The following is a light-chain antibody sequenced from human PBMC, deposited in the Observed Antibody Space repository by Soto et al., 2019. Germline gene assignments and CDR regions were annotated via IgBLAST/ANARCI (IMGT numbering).Light chain of an antibody. V-gene: IGKV3-11*01. J-gene: IGKJ1*01. CDR2: DAS. CDR1: QSVSSY. Sequence: GLTQSPATVSLSPGERATLSCRASQSVSSYLAWYQQKPGQAPRLLIYDASNRATGIPARFSGSGSGTDFTLTISSLEPEDFAVYYCQQRSNWPPRTFGQGTKVDI. CDR3: QQRSNWPPRT.